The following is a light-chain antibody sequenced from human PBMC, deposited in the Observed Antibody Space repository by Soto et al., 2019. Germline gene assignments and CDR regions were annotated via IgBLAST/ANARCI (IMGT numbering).Light chain of an antibody. CDR2: GAS. J-gene: IGKJ1*01. Sequence: EIGLTQSPGTLSLSPGERATLSCRASQSISSFYLAWYQQKPGQARRLLIYGASSRATGIPDRFSGSGSGTDFTLTISRLEPEDFAVYYCQQYGSSPLTFGQGTKVEIK. CDR1: QSISSFY. CDR3: QQYGSSPLT. V-gene: IGKV3-20*01.